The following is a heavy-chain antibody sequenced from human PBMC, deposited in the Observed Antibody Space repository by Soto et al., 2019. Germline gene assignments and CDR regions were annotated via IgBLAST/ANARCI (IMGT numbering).Heavy chain of an antibody. J-gene: IGHJ3*02. V-gene: IGHV3-53*01. CDR3: ARNYDSTAGGAFDI. Sequence: EVQLVESGGGLIQPGGSLRLSCAAGGFTVSGNYMSWVRQAPGKGLEWVSVIYSGGSTYYADSVKGRFTISRDNSKNTLYLQMNSLRAEDTAVYYCARNYDSTAGGAFDIWGQGTMVTVSS. CDR2: IYSGGST. D-gene: IGHD3-22*01. CDR1: GFTVSGNY.